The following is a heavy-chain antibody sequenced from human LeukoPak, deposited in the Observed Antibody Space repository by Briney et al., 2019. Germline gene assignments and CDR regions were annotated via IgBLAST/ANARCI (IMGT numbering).Heavy chain of an antibody. CDR2: IIPIFGTA. CDR3: ARDRSESGGSCLDY. D-gene: IGHD2-15*01. J-gene: IGHJ4*02. Sequence: ASVKVSCKASGGTFSSYAISWVRQAPGQGLEWMGGIIPIFGTANYAQKFQGRVTITADGSTSTAYMELSSLRSEDTAVYYCARDRSESGGSCLDYWGQGTLVTVSS. CDR1: GGTFSSYA. V-gene: IGHV1-69*13.